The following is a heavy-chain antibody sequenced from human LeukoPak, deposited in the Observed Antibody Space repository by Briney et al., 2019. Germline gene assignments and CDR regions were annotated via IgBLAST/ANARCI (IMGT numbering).Heavy chain of an antibody. D-gene: IGHD1-14*01. CDR2: IKSDGSST. Sequence: GGSLRLSCAASGFTFRDYWMHWVRQAPGKGLVWVSRIKSDGSSTTYADSVKGRFTISRDNAKNTVHLQMNSLRTEDTAVYYCARDLGAPDDYWGQRTLVTVSS. J-gene: IGHJ4*02. CDR3: ARDLGAPDDY. V-gene: IGHV3-74*01. CDR1: GFTFRDYW.